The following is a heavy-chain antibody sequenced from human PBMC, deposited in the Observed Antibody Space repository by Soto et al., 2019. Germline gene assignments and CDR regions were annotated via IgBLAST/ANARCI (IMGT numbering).Heavy chain of an antibody. CDR3: ARELEWLPTNYYYYYGMDV. D-gene: IGHD3-3*01. CDR2: ISYDGSNK. Sequence: GGSLRLSCAASGFTFSSYAMHWVRQAPGKGLEWVAVISYDGSNKYYADSVKGRFTISRDNSKNTLYLQMNSLRAEDTAVYYCARELEWLPTNYYYYYGMDVWGQGTTVTVSS. J-gene: IGHJ6*02. CDR1: GFTFSSYA. V-gene: IGHV3-30-3*01.